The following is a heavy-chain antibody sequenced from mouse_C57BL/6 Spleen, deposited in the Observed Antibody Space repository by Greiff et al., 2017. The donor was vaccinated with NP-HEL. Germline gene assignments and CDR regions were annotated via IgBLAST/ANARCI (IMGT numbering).Heavy chain of an antibody. D-gene: IGHD3-2*02. CDR2: IWGVGST. CDR3: ASGAQDASFAY. Sequence: LQESGPGLVAPSQSLSITCTVSGFSLTSYGVDWVRQSPGKGLEWLGVIWGVGSTNYNSALKSRLSISKDNSKSQVFLKMNSLQTDDTAMYYCASGAQDASFAYWGQGTLVTVSA. CDR1: GFSLTSYG. V-gene: IGHV2-6*01. J-gene: IGHJ3*01.